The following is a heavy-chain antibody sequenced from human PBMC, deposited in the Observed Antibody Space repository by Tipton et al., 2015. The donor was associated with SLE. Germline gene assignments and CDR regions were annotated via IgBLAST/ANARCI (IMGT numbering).Heavy chain of an antibody. V-gene: IGHV4-59*08. J-gene: IGHJ3*02. CDR3: ARHVPTSITMIVRMAFDI. CDR2: IYYSGST. CDR1: GGSFSGYY. D-gene: IGHD3-22*01. Sequence: TLSLTCAVYGGSFSGYYWSWIRQPPGKGLEWIGYIYYSGSTNYNPSLKSRVTISVDTSKNQFSLKLSSVTAADTAVYYCARHVPTSITMIVRMAFDIWGQGTMVTVSS.